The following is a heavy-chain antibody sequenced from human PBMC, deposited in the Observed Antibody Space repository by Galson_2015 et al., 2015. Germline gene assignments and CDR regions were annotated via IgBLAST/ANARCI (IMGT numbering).Heavy chain of an antibody. V-gene: IGHV3-23*01. D-gene: IGHD1-26*01. J-gene: IGHJ4*02. Sequence: DSVKGRFTISRDNSKNTLYLHLNSLRVEDSAVYYCVRGGGALDYWGQGTLVAVSS. CDR3: VRGGGALDY.